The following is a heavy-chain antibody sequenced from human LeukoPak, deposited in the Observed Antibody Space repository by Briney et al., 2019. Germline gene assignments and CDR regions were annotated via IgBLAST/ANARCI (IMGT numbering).Heavy chain of an antibody. CDR3: ARGLVLSVAGIDY. CDR2: IYYSGST. V-gene: IGHV4-31*03. J-gene: IGHJ4*02. D-gene: IGHD6-19*01. Sequence: PSETLSLTCTVSGGSISSGGYYWSWIRQHPGKGLEWIGYIYYSGSTYYNPSLKSRVTISVDTSKNQFSLKLSSVTAADTAVYYCARGLVLSVAGIDYWGQGTLVTVSS. CDR1: GGSISSGGYY.